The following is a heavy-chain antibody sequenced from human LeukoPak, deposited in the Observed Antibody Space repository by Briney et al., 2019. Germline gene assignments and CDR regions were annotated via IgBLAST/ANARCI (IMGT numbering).Heavy chain of an antibody. D-gene: IGHD2-15*01. Sequence: GGSLRLSCAASGFTFSTFAMTWVRQAPGKGLEWVSTFSPVGIHYADPVKGRFAISRDDSMSTLFLQMNSLRAEDTAIYYCAKDYARGGCSLAHCNPIDSWGQGTLVTVSS. CDR3: AKDYARGGCSLAHCNPIDS. V-gene: IGHV3-23*01. CDR1: GFTFSTFA. J-gene: IGHJ4*02. CDR2: FSPVGI.